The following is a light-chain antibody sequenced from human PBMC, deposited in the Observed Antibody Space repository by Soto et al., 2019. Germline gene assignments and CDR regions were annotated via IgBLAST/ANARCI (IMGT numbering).Light chain of an antibody. J-gene: IGKJ1*01. Sequence: DIQMTQSPSTLSASVGDRVTITCRASQSISSWLAWYQQKPGKDPKLLIYKASSLESGVPSRFSGSGSGTEFTITISSLQPDDFATYYCQQYNSLWTFGQGTKVEIK. CDR3: QQYNSLWT. V-gene: IGKV1-5*03. CDR2: KAS. CDR1: QSISSW.